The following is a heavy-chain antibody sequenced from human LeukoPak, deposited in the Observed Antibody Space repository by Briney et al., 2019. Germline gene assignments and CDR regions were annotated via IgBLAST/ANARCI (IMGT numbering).Heavy chain of an antibody. CDR1: GFIFSSYA. V-gene: IGHV3-30*04. Sequence: GGSLRLSCAASGFIFSSYAIHWVRQAPGKGLEWVAVISYDGSDKYYADSVKGRFTISRDNSKNTLYLQVNSLRAEDTAVYYCANTRGYGYYFNYWGQGTLVTVSS. D-gene: IGHD2-15*01. J-gene: IGHJ4*02. CDR3: ANTRGYGYYFNY. CDR2: ISYDGSDK.